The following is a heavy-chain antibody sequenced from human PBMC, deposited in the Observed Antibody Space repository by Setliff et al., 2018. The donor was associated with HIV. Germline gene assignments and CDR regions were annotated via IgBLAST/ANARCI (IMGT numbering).Heavy chain of an antibody. CDR3: ARDLHSGSWGDAFDI. V-gene: IGHV3-21*01. CDR2: ISRSGSYI. J-gene: IGHJ3*02. CDR1: GFIFSSYT. D-gene: IGHD1-26*01. Sequence: GESLKISCAASGFIFSSYTMNWVRQAPGKGLEWVSSISRSGSYIFYADSVKGRFAVSRDNAKNSLYLQMNSLRADDTAVYYCARDLHSGSWGDAFDIWGQGTKVTVSS.